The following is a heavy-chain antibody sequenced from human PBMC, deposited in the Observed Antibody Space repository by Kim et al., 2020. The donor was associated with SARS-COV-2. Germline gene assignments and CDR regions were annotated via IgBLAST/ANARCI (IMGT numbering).Heavy chain of an antibody. Sequence: GGSLRLSCAASGFTFSDYYMSWIRQAPGKGLEWVSYISSSSSYTNYADSVKGRFTISRDNAKNSLYLQMNSLRAEDTAVYYCARENGSYSSGWYLAHRCYGMDVWGQGTTVTVSS. CDR1: GFTFSDYY. CDR2: ISSSSSYT. V-gene: IGHV3-11*05. CDR3: ARENGSYSSGWYLAHRCYGMDV. J-gene: IGHJ6*02. D-gene: IGHD6-19*01.